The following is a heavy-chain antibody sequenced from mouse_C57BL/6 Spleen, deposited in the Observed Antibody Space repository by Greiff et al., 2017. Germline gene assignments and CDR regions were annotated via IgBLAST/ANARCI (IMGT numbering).Heavy chain of an antibody. V-gene: IGHV1-82*01. Sequence: LVESGASVKISCKASGYAFSSSWMNWVKQRPGKGLEWIGRIYPGDGDTNYNGKFKGKATLTADKSSSTAYMQLSSLTSEDSAVYFCAREAGTCFDYWGQGTTLTVSS. CDR3: AREAGTCFDY. J-gene: IGHJ2*01. D-gene: IGHD4-1*01. CDR2: IYPGDGDT. CDR1: GYAFSSSW.